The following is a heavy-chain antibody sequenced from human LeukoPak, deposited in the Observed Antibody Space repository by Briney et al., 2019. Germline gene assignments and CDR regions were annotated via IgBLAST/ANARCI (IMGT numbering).Heavy chain of an antibody. Sequence: PSETLSLTCAVYGGSFSDYYWSWIRQPPGKGLEWVGEINDSGSTNYNPSLKSRVSISVDTSKNQFSLKLRSVTAADTAVYYCARGCAADTAMIHVDYWGQGTPVTVSS. V-gene: IGHV4-34*01. CDR1: GGSFSDYY. CDR2: INDSGST. J-gene: IGHJ4*02. CDR3: ARGCAADTAMIHVDY. D-gene: IGHD5-18*01.